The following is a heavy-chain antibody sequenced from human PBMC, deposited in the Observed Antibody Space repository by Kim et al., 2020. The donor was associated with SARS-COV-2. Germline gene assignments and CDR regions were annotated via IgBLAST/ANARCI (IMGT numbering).Heavy chain of an antibody. CDR3: VTKDIVPTSPLEY. CDR1: GFPFGSYA. D-gene: IGHD5-12*01. CDR2: VDRSSLDT. J-gene: IGHJ4*02. Sequence: GGSLRLSCTASGFPFGSYAMTWVRQAPGKGLEWVSLVDRSSLDTYYADSVKGRFTISRDNYKNTLYLQMNSLRAEDTAVYYCVTKDIVPTSPLEYWGQGTLVAVSS. V-gene: IGHV3-23*05.